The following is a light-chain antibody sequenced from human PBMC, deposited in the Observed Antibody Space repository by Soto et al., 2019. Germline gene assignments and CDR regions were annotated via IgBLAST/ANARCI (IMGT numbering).Light chain of an antibody. CDR2: TTS. CDR3: QHYKDYSWT. Sequence: DIHLTQSPSTLSASVGDRITITCRASPSISRWLAWYQQKPGKAPKLLIYTTSSLESGVPSRFSGSGSGTEFTRTISSLQPDDFATDYCQHYKDYSWTFGQGTKVEIK. CDR1: PSISRW. V-gene: IGKV1-5*03. J-gene: IGKJ1*01.